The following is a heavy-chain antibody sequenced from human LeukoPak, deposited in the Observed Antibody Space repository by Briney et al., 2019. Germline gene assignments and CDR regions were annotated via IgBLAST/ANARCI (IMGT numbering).Heavy chain of an antibody. V-gene: IGHV4-34*01. D-gene: IGHD5-18*01. CDR1: GGSFSGYY. CDR3: ARQGISQLWNY. CDR2: INHSGST. Sequence: SETLSLTCAVYGGSFSGYYWSWIRQPPGKGLEWIGEINHSGSTNYNPSLKSRVTISVDTSKNQFSLKLSSVTAADTAVYYCARQGISQLWNYWGQGTLVTVSS. J-gene: IGHJ4*02.